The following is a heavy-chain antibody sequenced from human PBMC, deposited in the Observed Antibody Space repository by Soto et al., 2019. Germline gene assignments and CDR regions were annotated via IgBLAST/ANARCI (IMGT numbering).Heavy chain of an antibody. CDR1: GCSISSYY. CDR3: ARVHMRPHLRYYYYGMDV. Sequence: SETLSLTCTVSGCSISSYYWSWIRQPPGKGLEWIGYIYYSGSTNYNPSLKSRVTISVDTSKNQFSLKLSSVTAADTAVYYCARVHMRPHLRYYYYGMDVWGQGTTVTVSS. D-gene: IGHD2-21*01. CDR2: IYYSGST. J-gene: IGHJ6*02. V-gene: IGHV4-59*01.